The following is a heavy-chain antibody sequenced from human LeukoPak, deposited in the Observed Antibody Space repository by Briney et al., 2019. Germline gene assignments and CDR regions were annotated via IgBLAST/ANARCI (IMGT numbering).Heavy chain of an antibody. V-gene: IGHV4-59*12. CDR3: ARGDGYIPYFDY. CDR2: IYYSGST. D-gene: IGHD5-24*01. Sequence: PSETLSLTCTVSGGSISSYYWSWIRQPPGKGLEWIGYIYYSGSTNYNPSLKSRVTISVDTSKNQFSLKLSSVTAADTAVYYCARGDGYIPYFDYWGQGTLVTVSS. J-gene: IGHJ4*02. CDR1: GGSISSYY.